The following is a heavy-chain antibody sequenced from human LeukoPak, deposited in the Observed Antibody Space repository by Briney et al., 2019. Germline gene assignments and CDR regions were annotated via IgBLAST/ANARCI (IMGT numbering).Heavy chain of an antibody. CDR3: AKDLCSGGSCYWFDY. J-gene: IGHJ4*02. CDR2: ISYDGSNK. D-gene: IGHD2-15*01. CDR1: GFTFSSYG. V-gene: IGHV3-30*18. Sequence: GGSLRLSCAASGFTFSSYGMHWVRQAPGKGLEWVAVISYDGSNKYYADSVKGRFTISRDNSKNTPYLQMNSLRAEDTAVYYCAKDLCSGGSCYWFDYWGQGTLVTVSS.